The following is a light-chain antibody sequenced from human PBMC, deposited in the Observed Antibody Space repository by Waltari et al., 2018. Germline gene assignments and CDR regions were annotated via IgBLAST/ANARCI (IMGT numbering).Light chain of an antibody. J-gene: IGLJ2*01. CDR3: QSWDTSTGVV. CDR2: RDI. CDR1: NLQYKY. Sequence: YEMTQPPSVSVSPGQTASITCSGDNLQYKYVYWYQHKPGKSPLLILYRDIERPSGIPERFSGSNSGNTATLTISETQAMDEAYYYCQSWDTSTGVVFGGGTKLTVL. V-gene: IGLV3-1*01.